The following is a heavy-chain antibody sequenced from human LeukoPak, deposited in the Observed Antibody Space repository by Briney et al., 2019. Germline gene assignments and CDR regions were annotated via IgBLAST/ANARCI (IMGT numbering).Heavy chain of an antibody. V-gene: IGHV4-30-4*08. D-gene: IGHD2-2*01. J-gene: IGHJ4*02. CDR2: IYYSGST. Sequence: SETLSLTCTVSGGSISSGDYYWSWIRQPPGKGLEWIGYIYYSGSTYYNPSLKSRVTISVDTSKNQFSLKLSSVTAADTAVYYCACGVVVPAASYYFDYWGQGTLVTVSS. CDR3: ACGVVVPAASYYFDY. CDR1: GGSISSGDYY.